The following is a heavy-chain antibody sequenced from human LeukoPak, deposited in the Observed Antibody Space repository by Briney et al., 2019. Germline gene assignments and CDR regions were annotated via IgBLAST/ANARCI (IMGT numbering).Heavy chain of an antibody. V-gene: IGHV1-18*01. J-gene: IGHJ6*02. Sequence: ASVKVSCKASGFTFSSYGFSWVRQAPGQGLEWMVWISANSGNTKQTQKLQGRVTMTTDRSADTVYLELRGLRYDDTAVYYCARVALQYCSSTSCYVSDYYGMDVWGQGTTVTVSS. CDR2: ISANSGNT. CDR1: GFTFSSYG. D-gene: IGHD2-2*01. CDR3: ARVALQYCSSTSCYVSDYYGMDV.